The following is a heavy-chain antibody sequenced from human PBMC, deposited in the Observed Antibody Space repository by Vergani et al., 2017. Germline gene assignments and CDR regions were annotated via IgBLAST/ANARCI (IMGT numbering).Heavy chain of an antibody. CDR3: AKDAGTYYDFWSATDNWFDS. Sequence: EVHLLESGGGLVQPGGSLRLSCAASGFSFSNSAMSWVRQAPGKGLEWVSAISGSGGSTNNADSVKGRFTISRDNSKNTLYLQMNSLRAEDTAVYYCAKDAGTYYDFWSATDNWFDSWGQGTLVTVSS. V-gene: IGHV3-23*01. CDR2: ISGSGGST. J-gene: IGHJ5*01. D-gene: IGHD3-3*01. CDR1: GFSFSNSA.